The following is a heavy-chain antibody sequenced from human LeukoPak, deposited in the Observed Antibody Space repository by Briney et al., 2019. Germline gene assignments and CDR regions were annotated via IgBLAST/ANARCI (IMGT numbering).Heavy chain of an antibody. CDR3: TRWMFSYYDKNAFDI. Sequence: GGSLRLSCAASGFTFSDDSMSWVRQAPGKGLQWISFISSASRTIYYADSVKGRFTISRDNAQNSLYLQMNSLKAEDTGVCYCTRWMFSYYDKNAFDIWGRGTMVTVSS. CDR1: GFTFSDDS. D-gene: IGHD3-22*01. J-gene: IGHJ3*02. CDR2: ISSASRTI. V-gene: IGHV3-48*04.